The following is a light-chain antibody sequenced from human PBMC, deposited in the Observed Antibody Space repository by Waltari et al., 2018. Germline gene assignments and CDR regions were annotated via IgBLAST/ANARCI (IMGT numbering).Light chain of an antibody. V-gene: IGLV2-23*02. CDR2: EVS. J-gene: IGLJ1*01. CDR3: CSYTGSSTFALYV. CDR1: SSAVGSYNL. Sequence: QSALTQPASVSGSPGQSITISCTGTSSAVGSYNLVSWYQQHPGKAPKLMTFEVSKRPSGVSNRFSGSKSGNTASLTISGLLAEDEADYYCCSYTGSSTFALYVFGTGTKVTVL.